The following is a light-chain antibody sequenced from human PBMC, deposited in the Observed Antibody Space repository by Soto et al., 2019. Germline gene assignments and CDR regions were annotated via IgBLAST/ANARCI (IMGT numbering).Light chain of an antibody. J-gene: IGKJ1*01. CDR1: QGVSSA. Sequence: LTQSPSSLSASVGDRVTITCRASQGVSSALAWYQHKPGQAPRLLIYGASSRATGIPDRFSGSGSGTDFTLTISRLEPEDFAVYYCQQYGSSAWTFGQGTKVDIK. CDR2: GAS. CDR3: QQYGSSAWT. V-gene: IGKV3-20*01.